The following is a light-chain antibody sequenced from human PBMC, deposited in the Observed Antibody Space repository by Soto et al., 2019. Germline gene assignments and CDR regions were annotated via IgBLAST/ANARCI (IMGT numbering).Light chain of an antibody. Sequence: EIVLTQSPATLSLSPGERATLSCRASQSVSSYLAWYQQKPGQAPRLLIYDASNRATGIPARFSGSRSGTGFTLTISSLEPEDFAVYYCQQRSNWPPTFGPGTKVDI. CDR1: QSVSSY. CDR2: DAS. V-gene: IGKV3-11*01. J-gene: IGKJ3*01. CDR3: QQRSNWPPT.